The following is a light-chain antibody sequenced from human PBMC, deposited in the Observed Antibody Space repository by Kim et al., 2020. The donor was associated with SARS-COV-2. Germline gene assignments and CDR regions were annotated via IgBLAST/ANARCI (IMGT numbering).Light chain of an antibody. J-gene: IGLJ3*02. CDR3: NSRDSSGNHWV. V-gene: IGLV3-19*01. Sequence: SSELTQDPAVSVALGQTVRITCQGDSLRSYYASWYQQKPGQAPVLVIYGKNNRPSGIPDRFSGSSSGNTASLTITGAQAEDEADYYCNSRDSSGNHWVFGGGTQLTFL. CDR2: GKN. CDR1: SLRSYY.